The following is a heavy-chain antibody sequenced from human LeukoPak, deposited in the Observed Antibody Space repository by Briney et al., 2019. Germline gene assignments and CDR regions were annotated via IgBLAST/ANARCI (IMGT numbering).Heavy chain of an antibody. Sequence: ASVKVSCKASGYTFTSYGISWVRQAPGQGLEWMGWINPNSGGTNYAQKFQGRVTMTRDTSISTAYMELSRLRSDDTAVYYCARDSSSWHQRATEPAYWGQGTLVTVSS. J-gene: IGHJ4*02. CDR1: GYTFTSYG. V-gene: IGHV1-2*02. D-gene: IGHD6-13*01. CDR2: INPNSGGT. CDR3: ARDSSSWHQRATEPAY.